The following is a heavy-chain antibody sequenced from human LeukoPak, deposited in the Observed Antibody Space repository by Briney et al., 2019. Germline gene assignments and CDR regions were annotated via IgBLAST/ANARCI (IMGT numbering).Heavy chain of an antibody. D-gene: IGHD3-16*02. J-gene: IGHJ6*02. CDR3: AKDLRSYPLSYYYGMDV. CDR2: ISYDGSNK. Sequence: GGSLRLSCAASGFTFSSYGMHWVRQAPGKGLEWVAVISYDGSNKYYADSVKGRFTISRDNSKNTLYLQMNSLRAEDTAVYYCAKDLRSYPLSYYYGMDVWGQGTTVTVSS. V-gene: IGHV3-30*18. CDR1: GFTFSSYG.